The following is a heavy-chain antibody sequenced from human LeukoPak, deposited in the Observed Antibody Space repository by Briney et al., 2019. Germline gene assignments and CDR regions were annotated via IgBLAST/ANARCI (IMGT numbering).Heavy chain of an antibody. CDR1: GFTFGDYA. J-gene: IGHJ6*02. CDR2: IRSKAYGGTT. Sequence: GGSLRLSCTASGFTFGDYAMSWFRQAPGKGLEWVGFIRSKAYGGTTEYAASVRGRFTISRDDSKSIAYLQMNSLKTEDTAVYYCTRVTGLVIKVYYGMDVWGQGTTVTVSS. CDR3: TRVTGLVIKVYYGMDV. V-gene: IGHV3-49*03. D-gene: IGHD3/OR15-3a*01.